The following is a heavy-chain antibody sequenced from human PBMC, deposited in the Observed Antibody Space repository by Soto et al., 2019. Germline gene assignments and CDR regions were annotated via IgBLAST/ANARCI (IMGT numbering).Heavy chain of an antibody. CDR3: ASSDSSGDYQTYVIDV. J-gene: IGHJ6*02. D-gene: IGHD3-22*01. CDR1: GGRCGSDA. Sequence: GAAVKLCCEASGGRCGSDAISCVRQAPGQGLEWMGGIIPIFGTANYAQKFQGRVTITADESTSTAYMELSSLRSEDTAVYYCASSDSSGDYQTYVIDVWAQGTTVPVSS. CDR2: IIPIFGTA. V-gene: IGHV1-69*13.